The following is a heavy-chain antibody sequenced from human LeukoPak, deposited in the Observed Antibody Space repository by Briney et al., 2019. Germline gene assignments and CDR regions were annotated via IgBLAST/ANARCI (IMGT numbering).Heavy chain of an antibody. J-gene: IGHJ4*02. V-gene: IGHV3-21*01. CDR3: ASGKDYDFWSSFDY. CDR1: GFTFSSYS. D-gene: IGHD3-3*01. Sequence: GGSLRLSCAASGFTFSSYSMNWVRQAPGKGLEWVSSISSSSSYIYYADSVKGRFTISRDNAKNSLYLQMNSLRAEDTAVYYCASGKDYDFWSSFDYWGQGTLVTVSS. CDR2: ISSSSSYI.